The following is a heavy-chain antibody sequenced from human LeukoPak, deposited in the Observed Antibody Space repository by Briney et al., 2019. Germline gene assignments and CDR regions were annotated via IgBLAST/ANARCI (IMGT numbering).Heavy chain of an antibody. J-gene: IGHJ6*02. CDR3: ARVPGIAAAGNYYYYGMDV. Sequence: GGSLRLSCIASGFTFNRYAMSWVRHVPGKRLEWVSTFSGPMETTYYTPSVRGRFTMSRDNSKNTVSLQMNSLRAEDTAIYYCARVPGIAAAGNYYYYGMDVWGQGTTVTVSS. D-gene: IGHD6-13*01. CDR1: GFTFNRYA. CDR2: FSGPMETT. V-gene: IGHV3-23*01.